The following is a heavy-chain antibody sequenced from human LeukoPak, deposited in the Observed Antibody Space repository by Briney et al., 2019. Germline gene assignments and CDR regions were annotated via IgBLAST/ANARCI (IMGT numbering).Heavy chain of an antibody. CDR1: GFTFSNYA. CDR3: ARVSQYYDFWSGYYYYYYMDV. V-gene: IGHV3-23*01. D-gene: IGHD3-3*01. Sequence: GGSLRLSCAASGFTFSNYAMSWVRQAPGKGLEWVSTISSSGGSTYYADSVKGRFTISRDNSKNTLYLQMNSLRAEDTAVYYCARVSQYYDFWSGYYYYYYMDVWGKGTTVTVSS. J-gene: IGHJ6*03. CDR2: ISSSGGST.